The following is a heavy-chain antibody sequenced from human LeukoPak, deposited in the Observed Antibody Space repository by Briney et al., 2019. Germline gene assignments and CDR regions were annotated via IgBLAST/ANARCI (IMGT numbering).Heavy chain of an antibody. CDR2: INTDGYTT. J-gene: IGHJ4*02. V-gene: IGHV3-74*01. Sequence: GGSLRLSCAASGFTFSSYWMHWVCQAPGKGLVWVSRINTDGYTTTYADSVKGRFTISRDNSKNTLYLQMGSLRVEDMAVYYCTRNLPPALYYFDYWGQGTLVTVSS. CDR3: TRNLPPALYYFDY. CDR1: GFTFSSYW.